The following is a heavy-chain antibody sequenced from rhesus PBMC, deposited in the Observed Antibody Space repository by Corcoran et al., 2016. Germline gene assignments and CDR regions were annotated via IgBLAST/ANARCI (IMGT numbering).Heavy chain of an antibody. Sequence: QVQLQESGPGVVKPSETLSLTCAVSGGSISDSYRWSWIRQPPGKGLEWIGYIYVSSTSTNYNPSLKSRVTISKATSKNQFSLKLGSVTAADTAVYYCARDNWGDYEVFDYWGQGVLVTVSS. CDR1: GGSISDSYR. CDR3: ARDNWGDYEVFDY. J-gene: IGHJ4*01. CDR2: IYVSSTST. D-gene: IGHD3-34*01. V-gene: IGHV4S10*01.